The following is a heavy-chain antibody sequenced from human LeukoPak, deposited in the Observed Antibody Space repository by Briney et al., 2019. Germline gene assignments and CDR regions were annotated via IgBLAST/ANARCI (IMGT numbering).Heavy chain of an antibody. J-gene: IGHJ4*02. CDR2: IYYTGTT. Sequence: PSETLPLTCEVYGGSFSGFYWSWIRQSPGKGLEWIGEIYYTGTTNYNPSLKSRVTISIDKSKKQMSLKLSSVTAADTAVYYCARRGGRSVIGYWGQGTLVTVSS. D-gene: IGHD3-3*02. CDR1: GGSFSGFY. CDR3: ARRGGRSVIGY. V-gene: IGHV4-34*01.